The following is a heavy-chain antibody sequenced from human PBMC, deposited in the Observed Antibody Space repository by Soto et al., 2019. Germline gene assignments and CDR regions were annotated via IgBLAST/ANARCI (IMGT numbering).Heavy chain of an antibody. D-gene: IGHD2-15*01. J-gene: IGHJ3*02. CDR3: ARSLVAADSGAFDI. V-gene: IGHV1-46*03. CDR1: GYTFTSYY. Sequence: DSAKVSSKASGYTFTSYYMHWVRHAPGQGLEWMGIINPSGGSTSYAQKFQGRVTMTRDTSTSTVYMELSSLRSEDTAVYFCARSLVAADSGAFDIWGQGTMVTVSS. CDR2: INPSGGST.